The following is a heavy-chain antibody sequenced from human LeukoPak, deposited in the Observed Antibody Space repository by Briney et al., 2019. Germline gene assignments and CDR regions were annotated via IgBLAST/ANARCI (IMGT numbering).Heavy chain of an antibody. CDR1: GFTFDDYA. CDR2: ISWNSGSI. Sequence: GRSLRLSCAASGFTFDDYAMHWVRQAPGKGLEWVSGISWNSGSIGYADSVKGRFTISRDNAKNSLYLQMNSLRADDTAVYYCAGGRSGTYYDYWGQGTLVTVSS. V-gene: IGHV3-9*01. J-gene: IGHJ4*02. D-gene: IGHD1-26*01. CDR3: AGGRSGTYYDY.